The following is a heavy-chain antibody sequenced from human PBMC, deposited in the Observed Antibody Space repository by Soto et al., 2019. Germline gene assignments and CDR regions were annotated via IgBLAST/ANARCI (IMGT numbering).Heavy chain of an antibody. CDR3: ARNARDIVVVPAGPANHYYYYYGMDV. Sequence: PGGSLRLSCAASGFTFSSYAMHWVRQAPGKGLEWVAVISYDGSNKYYADSVKGRFTISRDNSKSTLYLQMNSLRAEDTAVYYCARNARDIVVVPAGPANHYYYYYGMDVWGQGTTVTVSS. V-gene: IGHV3-30-3*01. J-gene: IGHJ6*02. D-gene: IGHD2-2*01. CDR2: ISYDGSNK. CDR1: GFTFSSYA.